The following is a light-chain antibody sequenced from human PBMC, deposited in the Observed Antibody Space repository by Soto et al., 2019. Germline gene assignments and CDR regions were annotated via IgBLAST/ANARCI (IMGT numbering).Light chain of an antibody. CDR2: GAS. Sequence: DIVMTQSPATLSVSPGERATLSCRASQSVSSNLAWFQQKPGQAPGLLIYGASTRATGVPARFSGSGSGTEFTLTIAGLQFEDSAIYYCQQYNYWPPYTFGQGTKVDIK. CDR1: QSVSSN. J-gene: IGKJ2*01. CDR3: QQYNYWPPYT. V-gene: IGKV3-15*01.